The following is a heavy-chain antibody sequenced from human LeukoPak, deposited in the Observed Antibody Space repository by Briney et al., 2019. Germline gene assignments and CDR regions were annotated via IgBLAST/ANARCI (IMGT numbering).Heavy chain of an antibody. CDR3: ASGVYSSGWYLDY. V-gene: IGHV3-23*01. D-gene: IGHD6-19*01. CDR1: GFDFSSYA. CDR2: ISGDGNYI. Sequence: GGSLRLSCAASGFDFSSYAFSWVRQAPGKGLEWVSAISGDGNYIYYADSVKGRFTVSRDNSKNTLYLQMNSLRAEDTAIYYCASGVYSSGWYLDYWGQGTLVTVSS. J-gene: IGHJ4*02.